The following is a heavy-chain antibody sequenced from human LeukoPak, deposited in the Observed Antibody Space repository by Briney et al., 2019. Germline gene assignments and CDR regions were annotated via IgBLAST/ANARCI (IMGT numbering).Heavy chain of an antibody. CDR1: GGSISSYY. J-gene: IGHJ5*02. CDR3: AREPSYLSWFDP. Sequence: TSETLSLTCTVSGGSISSYYWSWIRQPPGKGLEWIGYIYYSGSTNYNPSLKSRVTISVDTPKNQFSLKLSSVTAADTAVYYCAREPSYLSWFDPWGQGTLVTVSS. D-gene: IGHD1-26*01. CDR2: IYYSGST. V-gene: IGHV4-59*01.